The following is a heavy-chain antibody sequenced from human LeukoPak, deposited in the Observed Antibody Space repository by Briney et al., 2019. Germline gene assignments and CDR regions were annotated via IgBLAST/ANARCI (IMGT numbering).Heavy chain of an antibody. V-gene: IGHV1-18*01. CDR2: ISAYNGNT. J-gene: IGHJ3*02. CDR1: GYTFTSYS. D-gene: IGHD2-15*01. Sequence: GASGKVSCKASGYTFTSYSISWVRQAPGQGLEWMGWISAYNGNTKYAKKLQGRVTMTKDKSTSTAYMELSSLRSEDTAVYYCARGKVVVAAKNAFDIWGQGTMVTVSS. CDR3: ARGKVVVAAKNAFDI.